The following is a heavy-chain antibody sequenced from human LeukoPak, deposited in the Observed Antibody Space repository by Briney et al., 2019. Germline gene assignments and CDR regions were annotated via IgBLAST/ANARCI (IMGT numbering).Heavy chain of an antibody. CDR3: ARADFIDAGAYLIDP. V-gene: IGHV1-2*02. CDR2: INTKTGRT. J-gene: IGHJ5*02. Sequence: ASVTVSCKTSGYTFTDYYIHWVRQAPGQGLEWMGCINTKTGRTSFARTFQGRVTMTRDPSITTVYMDMDWLTSDDTAIYFCARADFIDAGAYLIDPWGQGTLVTVSS. D-gene: IGHD3-3*01. CDR1: GYTFTDYY.